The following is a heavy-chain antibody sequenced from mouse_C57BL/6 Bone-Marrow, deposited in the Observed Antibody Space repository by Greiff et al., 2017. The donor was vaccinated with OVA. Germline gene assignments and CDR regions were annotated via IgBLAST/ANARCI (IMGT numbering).Heavy chain of an antibody. CDR2: IYPRSGNT. CDR3: ARWDYGSSYGY. Sequence: VKVVESGAELARPGASVKLSCKASGYTFTSYGISWVKQRTGQGLEWIGEIYPRSGNTYYNEKFKGKATLTADKSSSTAYMELRSLTSEDSAVYFCARWDYGSSYGYWGQGTTLTVSS. V-gene: IGHV1-81*01. CDR1: GYTFTSYG. D-gene: IGHD1-1*01. J-gene: IGHJ2*01.